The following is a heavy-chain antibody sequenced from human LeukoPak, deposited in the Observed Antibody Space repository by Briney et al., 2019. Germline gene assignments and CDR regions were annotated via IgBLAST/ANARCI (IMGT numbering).Heavy chain of an antibody. J-gene: IGHJ4*02. CDR1: GFTFSSYA. V-gene: IGHV3-30*04. Sequence: GGSLRLSCAASGFTFSSYAMHWVRQAPGKGLEWVAVISYDGSNKYYADSVKGRFTISRDNSKNSLYLQMNSLRAEDTAVYYCARGFGYSSTWYVRDYWGQGTLVTVSS. CDR3: ARGFGYSSTWYVRDY. D-gene: IGHD6-13*01. CDR2: ISYDGSNK.